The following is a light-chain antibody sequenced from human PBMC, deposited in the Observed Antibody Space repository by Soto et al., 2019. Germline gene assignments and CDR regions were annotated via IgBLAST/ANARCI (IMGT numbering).Light chain of an antibody. J-gene: IGKJ1*01. Sequence: DLQMPQSPPTLSASVGDRATITCRASQSIVSWLAWYQQKPGKAPKVLIYKASSLESGVASRFSGSGSGTEFTLTISSLQPDDFATYYCQQHNSYPRTFGQGTKVEIK. CDR3: QQHNSYPRT. CDR2: KAS. CDR1: QSIVSW. V-gene: IGKV1-5*03.